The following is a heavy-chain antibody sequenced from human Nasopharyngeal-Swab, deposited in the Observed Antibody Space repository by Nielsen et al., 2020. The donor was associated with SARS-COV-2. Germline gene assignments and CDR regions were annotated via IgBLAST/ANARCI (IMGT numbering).Heavy chain of an antibody. V-gene: IGHV1-2*06. D-gene: IGHD3-22*01. Sequence: WVRQAPGQGLEWMGRINPNSGGTNYAQKFQGRVIMTRDTSISTAYMELSRLRSDDTAVYYCARNDSSGYGYWGQGTLVTVSS. CDR3: ARNDSSGYGY. J-gene: IGHJ4*02. CDR2: INPNSGGT.